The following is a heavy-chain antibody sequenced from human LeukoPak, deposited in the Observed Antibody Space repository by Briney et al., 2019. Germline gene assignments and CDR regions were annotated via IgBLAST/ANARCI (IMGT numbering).Heavy chain of an antibody. J-gene: IGHJ4*02. D-gene: IGHD6-19*01. CDR2: IYYSGST. Sequence: PSETLSLTCNVSGGSISSSSYYWGWIRQPPGKGLEWIGSIYYSGSTYYSPSLKSRVTISVDTSKNQFSLKLSSVTAADTAVYYCARLAHSSGYLAFDYWGQGTLVTVSS. CDR3: ARLAHSSGYLAFDY. V-gene: IGHV4-39*01. CDR1: GGSISSSSYY.